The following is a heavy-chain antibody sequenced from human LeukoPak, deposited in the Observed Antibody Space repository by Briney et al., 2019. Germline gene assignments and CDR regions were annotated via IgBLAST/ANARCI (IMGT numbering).Heavy chain of an antibody. CDR3: ARVSSYDSSGHYYVLDY. J-gene: IGHJ4*02. D-gene: IGHD3-22*01. Sequence: GGSLRLSCAASGFTFTSFGFYWVRQAPGKGLEWVALIWYDGSKTYYADSVKGRFTISRDNSKNTPYLQMNSLRAEDTAVYYCARVSSYDSSGHYYVLDYWGQGTLVTVSS. CDR2: IWYDGSKT. CDR1: GFTFTSFG. V-gene: IGHV3-33*01.